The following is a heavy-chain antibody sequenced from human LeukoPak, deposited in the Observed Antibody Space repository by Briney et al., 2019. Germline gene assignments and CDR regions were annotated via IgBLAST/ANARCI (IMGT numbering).Heavy chain of an antibody. D-gene: IGHD5-18*01. Sequence: SETLSLTCTVSGYSISSGYYWGWIRQPPGKGLEWIGTIYYSGSTYYNPSLKSRVTISVDTSKNQFSLKLSSVTAADTAVYYCARTTEGGYTHDYFYYYYMDVWGKGTTVTISS. CDR2: IYYSGST. CDR3: ARTTEGGYTHDYFYYYYMDV. CDR1: GYSISSGYY. V-gene: IGHV4-38-2*02. J-gene: IGHJ6*03.